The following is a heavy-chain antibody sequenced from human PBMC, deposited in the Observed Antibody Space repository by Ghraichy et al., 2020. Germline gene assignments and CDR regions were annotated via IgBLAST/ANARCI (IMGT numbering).Heavy chain of an antibody. J-gene: IGHJ4*02. CDR3: ARIAYCSSTSCRFFDY. CDR2: IYYSGST. Sequence: SETLSLTCTVSGGSISSGGYYWSWIRQHPGKGLEWIGYIYYSGSTYYNPSLKSRVTISVDTSKNQFSLKLSSVTAADTAVYYCARIAYCSSTSCRFFDYWGQGTLVTVSS. CDR1: GGSISSGGYY. V-gene: IGHV4-31*03. D-gene: IGHD2-2*01.